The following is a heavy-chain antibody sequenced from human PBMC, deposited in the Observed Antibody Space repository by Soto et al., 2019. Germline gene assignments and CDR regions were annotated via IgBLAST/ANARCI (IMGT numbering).Heavy chain of an antibody. Sequence: EVQLLESGGGLVQPGGSLTLSCAASGFTFSSYGMTWVRQAPGKGLEWVSFSSATGSGRYYADSVKGRFTISRDNSKNTLYLQMSSLRADDTAVYYCAKDRRAGGNYGFYSDFWSQGALVIVSS. V-gene: IGHV3-23*01. J-gene: IGHJ4*02. CDR3: AKDRRAGGNYGFYSDF. CDR2: SSATGSGR. D-gene: IGHD1-7*01. CDR1: GFTFSSYG.